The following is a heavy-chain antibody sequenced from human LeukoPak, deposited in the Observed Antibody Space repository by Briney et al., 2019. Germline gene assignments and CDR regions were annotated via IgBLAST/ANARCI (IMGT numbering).Heavy chain of an antibody. V-gene: IGHV3-30*18. CDR2: ISYDGNHK. J-gene: IGHJ6*03. CDR3: AKDSTMVFFFYYMDV. D-gene: IGHD3-10*01. Sequence: GGSLRLSCAAPGFTFSSYNMNWVRQAPGKGLEWVAVISYDGNHKYYADSVKGRFTISRDNSKNTLFLQMNSLRADDTAVYYCAKDSTMVFFFYYMDVWGKGTTVTVSS. CDR1: GFTFSSYN.